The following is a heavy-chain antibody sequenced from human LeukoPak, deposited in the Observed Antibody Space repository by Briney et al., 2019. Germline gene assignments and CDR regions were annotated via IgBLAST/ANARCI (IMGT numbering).Heavy chain of an antibody. J-gene: IGHJ6*04. V-gene: IGHV4-39*01. CDR1: GCSISSSSYY. D-gene: IGHD6-19*01. CDR2: IYYSGST. CDR3: ARLGQWLARMDV. Sequence: PSETLSLTGSVSGCSISSSSYYWGGIRQPPGKGLECIGSIYYSGSTYYNPCLKSRVTISVDTSKNQCSLKLSSVTAADTAVYYCARLGQWLARMDVWGNGTPVTVSS.